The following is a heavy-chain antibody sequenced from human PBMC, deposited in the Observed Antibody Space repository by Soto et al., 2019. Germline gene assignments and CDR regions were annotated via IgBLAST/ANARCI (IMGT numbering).Heavy chain of an antibody. V-gene: IGHV4-59*11. CDR3: ARLRDRSGTASIYNGLDV. CDR2: IYYSGST. D-gene: IGHD3-22*01. Sequence: KPSETLSLTCRVSGVSLTSHYWTWIRQSPGKGLEWIGYIYYSGSTNYSPSLKSRLTMSIDTPSNQFSLNLSSVTAADTAIYYCARLRDRSGTASIYNGLDVWGTGIMLTSPQ. J-gene: IGHJ6*04. CDR1: GVSLTSHY.